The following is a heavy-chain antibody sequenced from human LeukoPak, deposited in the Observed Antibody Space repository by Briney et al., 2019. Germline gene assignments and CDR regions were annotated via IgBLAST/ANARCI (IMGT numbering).Heavy chain of an antibody. J-gene: IGHJ4*02. Sequence: GGSLRLSCAASGVTLRGYDISWVRQAPGKGLEWVSAISGSGGSTYYADSVKGRFTISRENSKNTLYLQMNSLRAEDTAVYYCAKEPQWMPLDYWGQGTLVTVSS. CDR3: AKEPQWMPLDY. D-gene: IGHD2-2*01. V-gene: IGHV3-23*01. CDR1: GVTLRGYD. CDR2: ISGSGGST.